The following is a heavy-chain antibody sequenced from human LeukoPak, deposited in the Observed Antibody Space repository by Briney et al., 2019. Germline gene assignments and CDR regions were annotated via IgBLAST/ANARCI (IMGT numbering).Heavy chain of an antibody. J-gene: IGHJ4*02. CDR1: GGSISSGGYY. CDR2: IYHNGNP. V-gene: IGHV4-61*08. CDR3: ARDGGLQSHFDY. Sequence: SETLSLTCTVSGGSISSGGYYWSWIRQHPGKGLQWIGYIYHNGNPNYNPSLKGRLTISVDTAKNQFSLKLTSVTAADTAVYYCARDGGLQSHFDYWGQGALVTVSS. D-gene: IGHD5-24*01.